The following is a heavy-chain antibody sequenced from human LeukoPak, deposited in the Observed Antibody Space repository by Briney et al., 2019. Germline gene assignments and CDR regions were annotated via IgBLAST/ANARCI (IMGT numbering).Heavy chain of an antibody. Sequence: PGGSLRLSCAASGFSFSSYGMHWVRQAPGKGLEWVAVISHDGSNKYRADSVKGRFTISRDNSQNTLHLQMSSLTPEDTAVYYCAKGPRIADRPVFYYYFYGMDVWGQGTTVTVSS. V-gene: IGHV3-30*18. J-gene: IGHJ6*02. CDR1: GFSFSSYG. CDR3: AKGPRIADRPVFYYYFYGMDV. D-gene: IGHD6-6*01. CDR2: ISHDGSNK.